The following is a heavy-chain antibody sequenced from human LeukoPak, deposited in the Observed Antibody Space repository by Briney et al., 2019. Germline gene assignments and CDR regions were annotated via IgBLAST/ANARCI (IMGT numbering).Heavy chain of an antibody. CDR2: IIPILGIP. Sequence: WASVKVSFKASGGTFSRYAISWVRQAPGQGLEWMGRIIPILGIPNYAQQFQGRVTITADKSTSTAYMELRSLRSEDTAVYYCARDRLGDEVDCSGGTCHNNTFDYWGQGTLVTVSS. CDR1: GGTFSRYA. CDR3: ARDRLGDEVDCSGGTCHNNTFDY. D-gene: IGHD2-15*01. V-gene: IGHV1-69*04. J-gene: IGHJ4*02.